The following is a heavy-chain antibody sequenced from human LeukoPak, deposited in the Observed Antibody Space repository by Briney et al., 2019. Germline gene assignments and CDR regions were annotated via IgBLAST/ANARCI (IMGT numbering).Heavy chain of an antibody. CDR1: GGTFSSYA. D-gene: IGHD4-23*01. CDR3: ARDPDYGGGDY. V-gene: IGHV1-69*04. CDR2: IIPIFGIA. J-gene: IGHJ4*02. Sequence: ASVKVSCKASGGTFSSYAISWVRQAPGQGLEWMGRIIPIFGIANYAQKFQGRVTITADKSTSTAYMELSSLRSEDTAVYYCARDPDYGGGDYWGQGTLVTVSS.